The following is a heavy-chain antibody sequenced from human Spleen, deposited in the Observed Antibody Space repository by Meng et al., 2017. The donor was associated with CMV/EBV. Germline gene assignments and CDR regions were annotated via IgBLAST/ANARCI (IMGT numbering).Heavy chain of an antibody. CDR2: IYYSGST. Sequence: SQTLSLTCAVSGGSVISGNYLWTWIRQHPGKGLEWIGSIYYSGSTYYNPSLKSRLTISVDTSKNQFSLKLSSVTAADTAVYYCARDLKAVAGLDYWGQGTLVTVSS. D-gene: IGHD6-19*01. V-gene: IGHV4-39*07. J-gene: IGHJ4*02. CDR1: GGSVISGNYL. CDR3: ARDLKAVAGLDY.